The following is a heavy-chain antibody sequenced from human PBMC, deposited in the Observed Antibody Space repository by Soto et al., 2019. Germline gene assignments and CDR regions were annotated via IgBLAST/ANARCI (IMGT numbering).Heavy chain of an antibody. D-gene: IGHD3-9*01. CDR1: GSSMSNHA. J-gene: IGHJ4*02. CDR2: ISSTGSKT. V-gene: IGHV3-23*01. CDR3: AREPKPFLTGYYDL. Sequence: PGGSLRLSCIVSGSSMSNHALTWVRQAPGKGLEWVSSISSTGSKTYYADSIKGRFTISRDNSKNTVFLQMNSLRPDDMAFYFCAREPKPFLTGYYDLWGQGTLVTVSS.